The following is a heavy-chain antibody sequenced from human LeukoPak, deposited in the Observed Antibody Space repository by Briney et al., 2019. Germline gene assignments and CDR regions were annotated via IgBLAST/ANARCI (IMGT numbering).Heavy chain of an antibody. J-gene: IGHJ3*02. Sequence: GGSLRLSCAASGFTFSSYWMSWVRQAPGQGLEWVANIKYDGSKKYYVDSVKGRFTISTDNAKNSLYLQMNSLRAEDTAVYYCARYLNIEVVPDVSNYDAFDIRGQGTMDTVSS. V-gene: IGHV3-7*01. CDR1: GFTFSSYW. D-gene: IGHD2-2*01. CDR2: IKYDGSKK. CDR3: ARYLNIEVVPDVSNYDAFDI.